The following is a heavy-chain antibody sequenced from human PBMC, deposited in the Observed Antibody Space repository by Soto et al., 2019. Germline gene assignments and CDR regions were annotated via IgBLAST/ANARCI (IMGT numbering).Heavy chain of an antibody. J-gene: IGHJ2*01. CDR2: ISVYNGNT. D-gene: IGHD5-18*01. CDR1: GYTFTTYG. V-gene: IGHV1-18*04. CDR3: ARSYSYGSFWYFDL. Sequence: VQLVQSGAEVKEPGASVKVSCKASGYTFTTYGSSWGRQAPGQGLEWMGWISVYNGNTNYAERLQGRVTMTTDTSTSTAYMELWRLRSDDTAMYYCARSYSYGSFWYFDLWGRGTLVTGSS.